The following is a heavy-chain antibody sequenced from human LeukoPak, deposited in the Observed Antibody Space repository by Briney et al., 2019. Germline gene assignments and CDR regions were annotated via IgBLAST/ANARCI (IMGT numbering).Heavy chain of an antibody. D-gene: IGHD3-22*01. V-gene: IGHV3-9*01. CDR3: AKSLRSYDSSGYPDY. CDR2: ISWNSGSI. J-gene: IGHJ4*02. Sequence: PGGSLRLSCAASGFTFSSYAMSWVRQAPGKGLEWVSGISWNSGSIGYADSVKGRFTISRDNAKNSLYLQMNSLRAEDTALYYCAKSLRSYDSSGYPDYWGQGTLVTVSS. CDR1: GFTFSSYA.